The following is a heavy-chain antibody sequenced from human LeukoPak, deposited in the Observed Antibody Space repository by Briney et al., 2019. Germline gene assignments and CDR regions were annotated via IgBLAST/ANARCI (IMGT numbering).Heavy chain of an antibody. CDR3: ARLLGGGFDY. Sequence: GESLKISCKGSGYSFTSYWIGWVRQMPGKGLGWMGVIYPGDSDTRYSPSFQGQVTISAESISTAYLQWSNLKASDTAMYYCARLLGGGFDYWGQGTLVTASS. J-gene: IGHJ4*02. V-gene: IGHV5-51*01. CDR2: IYPGDSDT. CDR1: GYSFTSYW.